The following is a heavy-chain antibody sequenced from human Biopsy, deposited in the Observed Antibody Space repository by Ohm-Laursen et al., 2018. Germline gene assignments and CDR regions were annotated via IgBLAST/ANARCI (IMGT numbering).Heavy chain of an antibody. CDR3: ARLYRLDDYWNDDPPDAFDV. CDR1: GGSIRSDY. Sequence: SDTLSLTCTVSGGSIRSDYWSWIRQSPRKGLEWIGHISGRGATNYNPSLRGRVTTSVDTSKNQFSLKLSSVTAADTAVFFCARLYRLDDYWNDDPPDAFDVWGQGTMVTVSS. CDR2: ISGRGAT. D-gene: IGHD3-3*01. V-gene: IGHV4-59*07. J-gene: IGHJ3*01.